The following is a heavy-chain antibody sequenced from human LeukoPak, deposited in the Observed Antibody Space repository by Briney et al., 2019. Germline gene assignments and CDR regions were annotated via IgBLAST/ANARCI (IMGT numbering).Heavy chain of an antibody. D-gene: IGHD6-13*01. CDR2: ISSSSSYI. CDR1: GFTFSSYS. V-gene: IGHV3-21*01. CDR3: ARDLIAAAVNYYYYGMDV. Sequence: GGSLRLSCAASGFTFSSYSMNWVRQAPGKGLEWVSSISSSSSYIYYADSVKGRFTISRDNAKNSLYLQMISLRAEDTAVYYCARDLIAAAVNYYYYGMDVWGKGTTVTVSS. J-gene: IGHJ6*04.